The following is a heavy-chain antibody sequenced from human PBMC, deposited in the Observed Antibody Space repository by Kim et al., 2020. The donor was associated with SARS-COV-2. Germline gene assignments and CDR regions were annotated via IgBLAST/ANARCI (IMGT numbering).Heavy chain of an antibody. Sequence: SDTGYSPSFQGQVTISADKSISTAYLQWSSLKASDTAMYYCARRDGGFDPWGQGTLVTVSS. CDR3: ARRDGGFDP. V-gene: IGHV5-51*01. CDR2: SDT. J-gene: IGHJ5*02.